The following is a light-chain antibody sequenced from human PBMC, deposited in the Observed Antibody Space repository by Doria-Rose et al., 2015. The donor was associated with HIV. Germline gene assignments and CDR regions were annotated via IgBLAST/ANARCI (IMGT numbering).Light chain of an antibody. V-gene: IGKV1-39*01. CDR1: QTVSTY. J-gene: IGKJ1*01. CDR3: QQTYSSPPWT. Sequence: TQSPSSLSASIGDRVTITCRASQTVSTYLNWFQQEPGKAPKLLIYAASRLQSGVPSRFSGSGSGTDFILTISGLQPGDFATYYCQQTYSSPPWTFGQGTKVEMK. CDR2: AAS.